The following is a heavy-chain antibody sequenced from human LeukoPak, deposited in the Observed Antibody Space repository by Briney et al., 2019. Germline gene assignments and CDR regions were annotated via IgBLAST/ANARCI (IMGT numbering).Heavy chain of an antibody. CDR3: ATGLKYYYGSGDNY. J-gene: IGHJ4*02. CDR2: FDPEDGET. CDR1: GYTLTELS. V-gene: IGHV1-24*01. Sequence: ASVTVSCKVSGYTLTELSMHWVRQAPGKGREWMGGFDPEDGETIYAQKFQGRVTMTEDTSTDTAYMELSSLRSEDTAVYYCATGLKYYYGSGDNYWGQGTLVTVSS. D-gene: IGHD3-10*01.